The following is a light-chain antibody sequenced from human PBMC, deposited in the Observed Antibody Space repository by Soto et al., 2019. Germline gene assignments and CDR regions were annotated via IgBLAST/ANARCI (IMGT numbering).Light chain of an antibody. J-gene: IGKJ3*01. CDR3: QHYGTSAL. CDR1: QSVSSSY. CDR2: DTS. V-gene: IGKV3-20*01. Sequence: EIVLTQSPGTLSLSPGERATLSCRASQSVSSSYLAWYQQKPGQAPRLLIYDTSDRATGIPDRFSASGAGTDFALAISRLEPEDYGVYYCQHYGTSALFGPGTKVDIK.